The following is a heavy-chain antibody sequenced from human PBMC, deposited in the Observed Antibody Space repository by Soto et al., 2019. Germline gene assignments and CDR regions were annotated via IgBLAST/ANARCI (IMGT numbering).Heavy chain of an antibody. CDR1: GYTFTGYY. CDR3: ARTISSSWYFVIDY. CDR2: INPNSGGT. Sequence: ASVKVSCKASGYTFTGYYMHWVRQAPGQGLEWMGWINPNSGGTNYAQKFQGWVTMTRDTSISTAYMELSRLRSDDTAVYYCARTISSSWYFVIDYWGQGTLVTVSS. D-gene: IGHD6-13*01. J-gene: IGHJ4*02. V-gene: IGHV1-2*04.